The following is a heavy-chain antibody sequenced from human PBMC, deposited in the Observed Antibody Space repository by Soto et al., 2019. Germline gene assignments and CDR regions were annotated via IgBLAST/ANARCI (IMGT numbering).Heavy chain of an antibody. CDR1: GFMFTGYA. D-gene: IGHD6-6*01. CDR3: ARGRGLAARPQHLDY. V-gene: IGHV3-30-3*01. Sequence: QVQLVESGGGVVQPGRSLRLSCEASGFMFTGYAMHWVRQAPGKGLEWVAVMSYDGSDKFYRASVKGRFTISRDISKNTLFLEMTSLRPEHRALYFCARGRGLAARPQHLDYWGQGTLVTVSS. J-gene: IGHJ4*02. CDR2: MSYDGSDK.